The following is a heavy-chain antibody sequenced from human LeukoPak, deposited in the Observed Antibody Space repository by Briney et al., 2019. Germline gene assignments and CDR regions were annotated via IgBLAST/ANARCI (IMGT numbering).Heavy chain of an antibody. D-gene: IGHD5-12*01. CDR2: IWYDGSNK. J-gene: IGHJ4*02. V-gene: IGHV3-33*06. CDR3: AKDSGYDLFDY. CDR1: GFTFSSYG. Sequence: PGGSLRLSCAASGFTFSSYGMHWVRQAPGKGLEWVAVIWYDGSNKYYADSVKGRFTISRDNSKSTLYLQMNSLRAEDTAVYYCAKDSGYDLFDYWGQGTLVTVSS.